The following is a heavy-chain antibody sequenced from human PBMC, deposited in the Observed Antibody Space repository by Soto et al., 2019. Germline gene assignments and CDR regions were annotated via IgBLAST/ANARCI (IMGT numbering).Heavy chain of an antibody. D-gene: IGHD3-9*01. CDR3: ARSSFDWFAFDI. CDR2: IWYDGSNT. Sequence: QVQLVESGGGVVQPGRSLRLSCASSGFTLGRFGMHWVRQAPGKGLEWVAVIWYDGSNTYYADSVKGRFTVSRDNPKNTLYLQMNSLRAEDTAVYHCARSSFDWFAFDIWGPGTMVTVSA. J-gene: IGHJ3*02. CDR1: GFTLGRFG. V-gene: IGHV3-33*01.